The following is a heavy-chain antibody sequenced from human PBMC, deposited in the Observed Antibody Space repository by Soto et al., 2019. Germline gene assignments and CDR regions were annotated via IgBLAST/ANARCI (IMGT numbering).Heavy chain of an antibody. Sequence: QVQLVQSGAEVKKPGSSVKVSCKASGGTFSSYTINWVRQAPGQGLEWMGRIIPILGIANYAQKFQGRVTITADKSTSTADMELSSLCAEETDVDYGAAETGDILLEHWGQGTLVTVSS. J-gene: IGHJ1*01. CDR1: GGTFSSYT. CDR3: AAETGDILLEH. CDR2: IIPILGIA. D-gene: IGHD3-10*01. V-gene: IGHV1-69*02.